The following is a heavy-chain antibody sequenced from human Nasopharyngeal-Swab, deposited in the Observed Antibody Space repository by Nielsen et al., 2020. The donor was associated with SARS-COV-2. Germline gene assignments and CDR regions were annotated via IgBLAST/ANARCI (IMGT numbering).Heavy chain of an antibody. Sequence: SETLSLTCTVSGDSISSSSYYWGWIRQPPGKELEWIGHIYYSGSPYYHPSLPSRVTISVDTSKTQFSLRLSSVTAADTAVYYCAILSSGWPRRFDYWGQGTLVTVSS. V-gene: IGHV4-39*01. CDR1: GDSISSSSYY. CDR3: AILSSGWPRRFDY. CDR2: IYYSGSP. D-gene: IGHD6-19*01. J-gene: IGHJ4*02.